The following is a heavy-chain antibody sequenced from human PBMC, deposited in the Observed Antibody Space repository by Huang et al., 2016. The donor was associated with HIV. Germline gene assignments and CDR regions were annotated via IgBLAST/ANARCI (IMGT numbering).Heavy chain of an antibody. CDR2: SIPSFGTA. V-gene: IGHV1-69*13. CDR1: GGTFSSYA. D-gene: IGHD5-18*01. CDR3: ARTAYSYGFRQGYNWFDP. Sequence: QVLLVQSGAEVRKPGSSVKVSCTAFGGTFSSYAISWVRQAPGQGLEWMGGSIPSFGTANYTQKCQGRVTITVDESTNTGYMELTSLTSEDTAVDYCARTAYSYGFRQGYNWFDPWGQGTPVTVSS. J-gene: IGHJ5*02.